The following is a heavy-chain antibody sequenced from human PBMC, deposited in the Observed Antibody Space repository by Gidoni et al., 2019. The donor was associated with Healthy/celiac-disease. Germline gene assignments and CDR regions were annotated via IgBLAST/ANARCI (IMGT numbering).Heavy chain of an antibody. V-gene: IGHV1-8*01. CDR2: MNPNSGNT. CDR3: ARGLSIQLWLPNY. Sequence: QVQLVQSGAEVKKPAASVKASSQASVYTFTSYDINWVRQATGQGLEWMGWMNPNSGNTGYAQKFQGRVTMTRNTSISTAYMELSSLRSEDTAVYYCARGLSIQLWLPNYWGQGTLVTVSS. J-gene: IGHJ4*02. CDR1: VYTFTSYD. D-gene: IGHD5-18*01.